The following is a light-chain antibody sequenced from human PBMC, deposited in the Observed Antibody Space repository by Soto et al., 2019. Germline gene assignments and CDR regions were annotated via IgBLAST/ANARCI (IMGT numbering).Light chain of an antibody. CDR3: QQYKNWLALT. Sequence: EIVMTQSPVTLSVSPGARAPLSCRASESVGSNLAWYQQKPGQPPRLLIYDASMRETGVPPRFSGSGSGTEFTLTISSLQSEDSAVYYCQQYKNWLALTFGGGTKVDIK. CDR1: ESVGSN. CDR2: DAS. J-gene: IGKJ4*01. V-gene: IGKV3-15*01.